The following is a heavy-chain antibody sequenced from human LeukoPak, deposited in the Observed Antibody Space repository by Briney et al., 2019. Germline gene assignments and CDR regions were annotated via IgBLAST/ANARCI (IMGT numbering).Heavy chain of an antibody. CDR2: ITGSGRAT. CDR1: GFSFRTYA. Sequence: GGSLRLSCVGSGFSFRTYAMAWVRQAPGKGPEWVSVITGSGRATFYADSVKGRLTISRDNSKSTLYLQMNSLRAEDTAVYYCAKGPYEDSNYFFDCWSEGPLVTVSS. J-gene: IGHJ4*02. D-gene: IGHD4-11*01. V-gene: IGHV3-23*01. CDR3: AKGPYEDSNYFFDC.